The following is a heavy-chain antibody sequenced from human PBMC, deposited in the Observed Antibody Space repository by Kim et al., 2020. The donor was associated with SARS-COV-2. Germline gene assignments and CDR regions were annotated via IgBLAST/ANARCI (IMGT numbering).Heavy chain of an antibody. CDR1: GFTFSSYA. J-gene: IGHJ4*02. D-gene: IGHD3-10*01. Sequence: GGSLRLSCAASGFTFSSYAMSWVRQAPGKGLEWVSAISGSGGSTYYADSVKGRFTISRDNSKNTLYLQVNSLRAEDTAVYYCAKDGYGAKGAFDYWGQGTLGTVSS. CDR2: ISGSGGST. CDR3: AKDGYGAKGAFDY. V-gene: IGHV3-23*01.